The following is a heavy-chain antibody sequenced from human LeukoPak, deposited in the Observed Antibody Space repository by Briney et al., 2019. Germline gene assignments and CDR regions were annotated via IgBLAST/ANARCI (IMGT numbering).Heavy chain of an antibody. Sequence: SETLSLTCAVYGGSFSGYYWSWIRQPPGKGLEWIGEINHSGSTNYNPSLKSRVTISVDTSKNQFSLKLSSVTAADTAVYYCARARYLIYFGYWGQGTLVTVSS. CDR1: GGSFSGYY. CDR2: INHSGST. J-gene: IGHJ4*02. D-gene: IGHD2/OR15-2a*01. CDR3: ARARYLIYFGY. V-gene: IGHV4-34*01.